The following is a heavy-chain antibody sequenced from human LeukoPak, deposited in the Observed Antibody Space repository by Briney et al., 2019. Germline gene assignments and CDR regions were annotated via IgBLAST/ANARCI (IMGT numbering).Heavy chain of an antibody. CDR2: INPNSGGT. Sequence: ASVKVSCKASGYIFIAYYMHWVRQAPGQGLEWMGWINPNSGGTKYAQKFQGRVTMTRDTSISTAYMELSRLTSDDTAFYYCARSASNYGSGSYGRFDPWGQGTLVTVSS. CDR3: ARSASNYGSGSYGRFDP. D-gene: IGHD3-10*01. CDR1: GYIFIAYY. J-gene: IGHJ5*02. V-gene: IGHV1-2*02.